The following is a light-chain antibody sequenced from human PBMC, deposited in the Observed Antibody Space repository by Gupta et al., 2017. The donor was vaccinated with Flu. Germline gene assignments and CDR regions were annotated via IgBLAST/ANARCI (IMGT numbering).Light chain of an antibody. CDR1: LSVSSV. Sequence: EIVMKQSPATLSVSQGERATISCRASLSVSSVLAWYQQKPGQAPRLLIEGASTRASVIPARFRGSGSGTEFTLTISSLQSEDFAVYYCQHENNWPLSFGRGTKVEIK. V-gene: IGKV3-15*01. J-gene: IGKJ1*01. CDR3: QHENNWPLS. CDR2: GAS.